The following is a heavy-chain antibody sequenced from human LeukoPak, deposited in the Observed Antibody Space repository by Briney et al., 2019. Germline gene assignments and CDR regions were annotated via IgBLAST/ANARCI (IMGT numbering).Heavy chain of an antibody. V-gene: IGHV3-23*01. J-gene: IGHJ4*02. D-gene: IGHD3-3*01. CDR1: GFTFSSYA. CDR3: AKLNLLRFLEWLLSSQFDY. CDR2: ISGSGGST. Sequence: GGSLRLSCAASGFTFSSYAMSWVRQAPGKGLEWVSAISGSGGSTYYADSVKGRFTISRDNSKNTLYLQMNSLRAEDTAVYYCAKLNLLRFLEWLLSSQFDYWGQGTLVTVSS.